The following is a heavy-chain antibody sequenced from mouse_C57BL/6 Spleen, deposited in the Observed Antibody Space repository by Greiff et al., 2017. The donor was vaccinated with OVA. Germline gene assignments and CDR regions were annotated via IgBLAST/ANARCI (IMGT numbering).Heavy chain of an antibody. CDR3: ARALNTTVVANPMDD. Sequence: EVKLMESGGGLVKPGGSLKLSCAASGFTFSDYGMHWVRQAPEKGLEWVAYISSGSSTIYYADTVKGRFTISRDNAKNTLFLLQTRLRSEDTAMYYGARALNTTVVANPMDDWGQGTAVTVSS. CDR2: ISSGSSTI. D-gene: IGHD1-1*01. CDR1: GFTFSDYG. V-gene: IGHV5-17*01. J-gene: IGHJ4*01.